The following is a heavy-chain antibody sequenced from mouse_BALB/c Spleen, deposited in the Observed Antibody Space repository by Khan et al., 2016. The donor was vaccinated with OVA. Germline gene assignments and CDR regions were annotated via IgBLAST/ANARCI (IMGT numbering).Heavy chain of an antibody. CDR2: MSSGGDYT. Sequence: EVELVESGGDLVKPGGSLKLSCTASGFTFSRYSLSWVRQIPDKRLEWVATMSSGGDYTYYPDGVKGRFTIYRDNAKNTLYLQMSSMKSEDTAMYYCASHLTGSFAFWGQGTLVTVSA. D-gene: IGHD4-1*01. J-gene: IGHJ3*01. CDR1: GFTFSRYS. V-gene: IGHV5-6*01. CDR3: ASHLTGSFAF.